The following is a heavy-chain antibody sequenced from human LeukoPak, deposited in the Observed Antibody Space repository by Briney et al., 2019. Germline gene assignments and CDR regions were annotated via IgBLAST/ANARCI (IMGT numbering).Heavy chain of an antibody. Sequence: SETLSLTCTVSGGSISSSSYYWGWIRQPPGKGLEWIGSIYYSGSTYYNPSLKSRVTISVDTSKNQFSLKLSSVTAADTAVYYCARQIEYNWNDGDAFDIWGQGTMVTVSS. CDR1: GGSISSSSYY. D-gene: IGHD1-1*01. V-gene: IGHV4-39*01. CDR2: IYYSGST. CDR3: ARQIEYNWNDGDAFDI. J-gene: IGHJ3*02.